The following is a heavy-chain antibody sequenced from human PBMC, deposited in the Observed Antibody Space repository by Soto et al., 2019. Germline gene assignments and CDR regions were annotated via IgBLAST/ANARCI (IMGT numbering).Heavy chain of an antibody. CDR2: FDPEDGET. V-gene: IGHV1-24*01. Sequence: ASVKVSCKVSGYTLTELSMHWVRQAPGKGLEWMGGFDPEDGETIYAQKFQGRVTMTEDTSTDTVYIELSSLISEDTAVYFFAIVFPGVVVTAIKYGMDXWGQGTTVTVSS. CDR1: GYTLTELS. J-gene: IGHJ6*02. CDR3: AIVFPGVVVTAIKYGMDX. D-gene: IGHD2-21*02.